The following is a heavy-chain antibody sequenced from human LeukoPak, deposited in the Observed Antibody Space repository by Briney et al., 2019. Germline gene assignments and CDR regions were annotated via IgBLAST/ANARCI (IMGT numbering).Heavy chain of an antibody. V-gene: IGHV3-30*18. J-gene: IGHJ4*02. CDR2: ISYDGSNE. Sequence: GGSLRLSCAASGFTVSSNYMSWVRQAPGKGLDWVAAISYDGSNEYYADSVKGRFTISKDNSKNTLFLQMNGLRAEDTAVYYCAKDNYYRSSAFIDYWGQGSLVTVSS. CDR1: GFTVSSNY. D-gene: IGHD3-22*01. CDR3: AKDNYYRSSAFIDY.